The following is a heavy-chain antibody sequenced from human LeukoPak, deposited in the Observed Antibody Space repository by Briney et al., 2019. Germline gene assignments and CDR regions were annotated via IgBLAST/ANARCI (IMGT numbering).Heavy chain of an antibody. V-gene: IGHV3-23*01. CDR1: GLTFSSYG. CDR3: AKAPLLWFGELLNTLDY. Sequence: GGSLRLSCAASGLTFSSYGMSWVRQAQGKGLEWVSAISGSGGSTYYADSVKGRFTISRDNSKNTLYLQMNSLRAEDTAVYYCAKAPLLWFGELLNTLDYWGQGTLVTVSS. J-gene: IGHJ4*02. CDR2: ISGSGGST. D-gene: IGHD3-10*01.